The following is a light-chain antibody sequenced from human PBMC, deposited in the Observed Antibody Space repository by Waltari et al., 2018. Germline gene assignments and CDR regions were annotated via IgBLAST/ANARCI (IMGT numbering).Light chain of an antibody. J-gene: IGKJ3*01. Sequence: DIQITQSPSTLSASVGDRVTITCRASHSISTWLAWYQQKPGKATKLLLYEASSLENGVPSRFSGSGSGTEFTLTISSLQPDDFATYYCQQFNTYPIPFGRGTKVDIK. CDR3: QQFNTYPIP. V-gene: IGKV1-5*03. CDR2: EAS. CDR1: HSISTW.